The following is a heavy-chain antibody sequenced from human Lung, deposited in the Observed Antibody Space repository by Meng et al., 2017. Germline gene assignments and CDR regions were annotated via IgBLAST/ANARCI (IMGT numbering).Heavy chain of an antibody. D-gene: IGHD4-11*01. CDR2: INHSGST. V-gene: IGHV4-34*01. CDR3: ARGPTTMAHDFDY. Sequence: VTLQQWGPGLLKPSETLSLTCVVSGGSFSDYHWSWIRQPPGKGLEWIGEINHSGSTNYNPSLESRATISVDTSQNNLSLKLSSVTAADSAVYYCARGPTTMAHDFDYWGQGTLVTVSS. J-gene: IGHJ4*02. CDR1: GGSFSDYH.